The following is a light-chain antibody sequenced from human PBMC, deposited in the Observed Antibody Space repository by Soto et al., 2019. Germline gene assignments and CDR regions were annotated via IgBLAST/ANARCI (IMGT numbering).Light chain of an antibody. CDR1: QSVSSSY. Sequence: PGERATLSCRASQSVSSSYLAWYQQKPGQAPRLLIYGASSRATGIPDRFSSSGSETDFTLTISRLEPEDFAVYYCQQYGSSSWTFGQGTKVEIK. J-gene: IGKJ1*01. V-gene: IGKV3-20*01. CDR2: GAS. CDR3: QQYGSSSWT.